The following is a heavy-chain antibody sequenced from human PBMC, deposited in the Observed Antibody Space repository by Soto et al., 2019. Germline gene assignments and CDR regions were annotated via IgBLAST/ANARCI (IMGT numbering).Heavy chain of an antibody. CDR1: GGTFSSYA. CDR3: ARDGVEEDTPHHGMDV. D-gene: IGHD5-18*01. V-gene: IGHV1-69*12. CDR2: IIPIFGTA. J-gene: IGHJ6*02. Sequence: QVQLVQSGAEVKKPGSSVKVSCKASGGTFSSYAISWVRQAPGQGLEWMGGIIPIFGTANYAQKFQGRVTIAADESTSTVYMELSSLRSEDTAVYYCARDGVEEDTPHHGMDVWGQGTTVTVSS.